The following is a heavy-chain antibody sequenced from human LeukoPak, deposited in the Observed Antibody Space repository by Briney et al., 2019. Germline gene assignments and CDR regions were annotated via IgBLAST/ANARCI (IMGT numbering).Heavy chain of an antibody. CDR3: ARTRLGSYYIPFDY. V-gene: IGHV4-59*01. Sequence: SETLSLTCSVSGGSISTYYWTWIRHRPGEGLEWIGYIYDSGSTRYNPSLKSRVTISVDASKNQFSLKLSSVTAADTAVYYCARTRLGSYYIPFDYWGQGTLVTVSS. J-gene: IGHJ4*02. D-gene: IGHD3-10*01. CDR1: GGSISTYY. CDR2: IYDSGST.